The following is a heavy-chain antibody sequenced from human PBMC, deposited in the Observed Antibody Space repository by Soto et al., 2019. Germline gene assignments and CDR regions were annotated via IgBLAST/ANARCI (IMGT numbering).Heavy chain of an antibody. D-gene: IGHD1-7*01. CDR1: GFTFSDHY. CDR2: IRNIANSYTT. V-gene: IGHV3-72*01. CDR3: ARRITGTPPADGGS. Sequence: EVQLVESGGDLDQPGGSLRLSCAVSGFTFSDHYMDWVRQAPGKGLEWVGRIRNIANSYTTDYAASVKGRFTISRDDSKNSLYLQMNSLKTEDTAMYYCARRITGTPPADGGSWGQGTLVTVSS. J-gene: IGHJ5*02.